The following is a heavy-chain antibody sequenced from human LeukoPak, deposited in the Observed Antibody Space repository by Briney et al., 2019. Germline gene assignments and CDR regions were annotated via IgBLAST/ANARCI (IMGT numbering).Heavy chain of an antibody. D-gene: IGHD1-26*01. CDR3: AGTGSGSYDIYFDY. CDR2: IYYSGST. J-gene: IGHJ4*02. Sequence: PSETLSLTCTVSGGSISSSSYYWGWIRQPPGKGLEWIGSIYYSGSTYYNPSLKSRVTISVDTSKNQFSLKLSSVTVADTAVYYCAGTGSGSYDIYFDYWGQGTLVTVSS. V-gene: IGHV4-39*01. CDR1: GGSISSSSYY.